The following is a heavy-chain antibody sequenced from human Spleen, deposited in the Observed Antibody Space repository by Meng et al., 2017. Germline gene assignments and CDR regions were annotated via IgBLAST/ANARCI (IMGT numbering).Heavy chain of an antibody. Sequence: QLHRQEPGPGLGKPSETLSLTCTVSGGSISSSNYYWDWIRQPPGKGLEWIGAIYHSGSTSYNPSLQSRVTMFVDTSKNQFSLMLTSVTATDTAVYYCARRRGGSGRDCWGQGTLVTVSS. D-gene: IGHD3-10*01. CDR1: GGSISSSNYY. CDR3: ARRRGGSGRDC. J-gene: IGHJ4*02. CDR2: IYHSGST. V-gene: IGHV4-39*01.